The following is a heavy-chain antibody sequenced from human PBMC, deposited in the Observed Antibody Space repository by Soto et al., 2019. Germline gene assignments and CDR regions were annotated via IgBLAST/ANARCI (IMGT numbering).Heavy chain of an antibody. CDR1: GGSISSWY. V-gene: IGHV4-59*12. Sequence: PSETLSLTCTVSGGSISSWYWSWIRQPPGKGLEWIGYIYYSGSTNYNPSLKSRVTISVDTSKNQFSLKLSSVTAADTAVYYCARGVTLVRGVIHTPYFDYWGQGALVTVSS. D-gene: IGHD3-10*01. CDR2: IYYSGST. J-gene: IGHJ4*02. CDR3: ARGVTLVRGVIHTPYFDY.